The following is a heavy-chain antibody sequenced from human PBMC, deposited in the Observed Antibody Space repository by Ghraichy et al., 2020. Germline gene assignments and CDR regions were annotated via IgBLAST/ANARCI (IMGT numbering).Heavy chain of an antibody. CDR3: ARDGLYAYDL. J-gene: IGHJ3*01. CDR1: GFTFSNYW. Sequence: LSLTCAASGFTFSNYWMHWVRQAPGKGLVWVSYINGDESKTRYADSVRGRFTISRDNDKNTLYLQMNSLRAEDTAVYYCARDGLYAYDLWGQGTMVTVSS. CDR2: INGDESKT. V-gene: IGHV3-74*01. D-gene: IGHD3-10*01.